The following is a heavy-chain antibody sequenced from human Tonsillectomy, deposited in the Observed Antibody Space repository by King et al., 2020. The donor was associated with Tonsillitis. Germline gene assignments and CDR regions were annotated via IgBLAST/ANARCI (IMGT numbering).Heavy chain of an antibody. D-gene: IGHD3-22*01. V-gene: IGHV4-30-4*01. CDR1: GGSISSGDYY. CDR3: ARVSGICSGYYSCFDY. Sequence: QLQESGPGLVKPSQTLSLPCTVSGGSISSGDYYWSWIRQAPGKGLEWIGYIYYSGSTYYNPSLKSRVTLSVDTSNNQFSLKLGSVTAADTAVYYCARVSGICSGYYSCFDYWGQGTLVTVSS. CDR2: IYYSGST. J-gene: IGHJ4*02.